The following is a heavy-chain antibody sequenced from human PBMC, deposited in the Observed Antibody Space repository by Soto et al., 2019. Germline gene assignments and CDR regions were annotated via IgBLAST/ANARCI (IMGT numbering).Heavy chain of an antibody. J-gene: IGHJ4*02. CDR2: IYWDDYK. D-gene: IGHD4-17*01. CDR3: ARKGYDDYPIDH. Sequence: SGPTLVNPTQTLTLTCTFSGFSLNTRGVGVGWIRQPPGKALEWLAVIYWDDYKHYSPSLESRLTISKDASRNQVVLTLTSVDPVDTSTYYCARKGYDDYPIDHWGQGTPVTVSS. V-gene: IGHV2-5*02. CDR1: GFSLNTRGVG.